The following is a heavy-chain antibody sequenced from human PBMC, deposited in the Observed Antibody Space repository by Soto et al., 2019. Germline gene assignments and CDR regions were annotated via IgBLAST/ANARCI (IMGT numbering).Heavy chain of an antibody. J-gene: IGHJ3*02. Sequence: GASLKISCKGSGYSFTSYWIGWVRQMPGKGLEWMGIIYPGDSDTRYSPSFQGQVTISADKSISTAYLQWSSLKASDTAMYYCARPMTTENDAFDIWRQGTMVTVSS. CDR2: IYPGDSDT. V-gene: IGHV5-51*01. CDR1: GYSFTSYW. CDR3: ARPMTTENDAFDI. D-gene: IGHD4-17*01.